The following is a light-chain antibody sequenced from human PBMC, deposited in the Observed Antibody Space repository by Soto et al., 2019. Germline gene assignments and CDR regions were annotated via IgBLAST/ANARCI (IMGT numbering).Light chain of an antibody. J-gene: IGKJ4*01. CDR3: QQRSSWLT. Sequence: IVLTQSPRTLSLSPGERATLSFRASHSIGDYLAWYQHKPAPAPGLLIYDASKTATGTPARLNGSGSGTDFPLTISSLAPEDFAVYYRQQRSSWLTFGGGTKVDIK. CDR1: HSIGDY. V-gene: IGKV3-11*01. CDR2: DAS.